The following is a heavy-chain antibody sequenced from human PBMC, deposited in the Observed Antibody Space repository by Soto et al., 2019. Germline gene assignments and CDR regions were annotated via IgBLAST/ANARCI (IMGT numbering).Heavy chain of an antibody. CDR2: VYYSGST. D-gene: IGHD3-16*01. CDR3: ARLGKSYDRTYYFAMHV. CDR1: GGSTTSTTYY. V-gene: IGHV4-39*01. J-gene: IGHJ6*02. Sequence: SETLSLTCTVSGGSTTSTTYYWGWIRQPPGKGLEWIGYVYYSGSTYYNPSLKSRVTISVDTSKNQFSLKLSSVTAADTAMYYCARLGKSYDRTYYFAMHVWGQGTTVTVS.